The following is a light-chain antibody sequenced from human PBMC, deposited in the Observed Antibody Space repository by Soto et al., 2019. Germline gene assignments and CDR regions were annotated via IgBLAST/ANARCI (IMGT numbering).Light chain of an antibody. J-gene: IGKJ1*01. CDR3: QKSYSIPWT. V-gene: IGKV1-39*01. CDR1: QRISGY. Sequence: DIQMTQSPSSLSASVGDRVTITCRASQRISGYLNWYQQKPGKTPKALIYGASSLQSGVPPRFSGSGSGTDFTLTISSLQPEDFAIYYCQKSYSIPWTFGQGTNVEIK. CDR2: GAS.